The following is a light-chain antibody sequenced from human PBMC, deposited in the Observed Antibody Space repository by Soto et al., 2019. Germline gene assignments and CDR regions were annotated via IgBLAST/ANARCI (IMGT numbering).Light chain of an antibody. V-gene: IGLV2-8*01. CDR2: EVT. J-gene: IGLJ1*01. CDR1: SSDVGGYDY. CDR3: ASYAGGKNFYV. Sequence: QSALTQPPSASGSPGQTVTISCTVTSSDVGGYDYVSWYQQHPGEAPKLIIYEVTKRPSGVPDRFSGSKSGNTASLTVSGLQAEDEADYHCASYAGGKNFYVFGTGTKVTVL.